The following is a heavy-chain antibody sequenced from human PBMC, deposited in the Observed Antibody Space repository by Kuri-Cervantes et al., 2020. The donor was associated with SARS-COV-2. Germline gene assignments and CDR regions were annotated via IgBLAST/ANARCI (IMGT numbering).Heavy chain of an antibody. D-gene: IGHD3-10*01. CDR2: MNPNSGNT. J-gene: IGHJ3*02. CDR3: AGLWFGESDAFDI. CDR1: GYTFTSYY. V-gene: IGHV1-8*02. Sequence: ASVKVSCKASGYTFTSYYMHWVRQATGQGLEWMGWMNPNSGNTGYAQKFQGRVTMTRNTSISTAYMELSSLRSEDTAVYYCAGLWFGESDAFDIWGQGTMVTVSS.